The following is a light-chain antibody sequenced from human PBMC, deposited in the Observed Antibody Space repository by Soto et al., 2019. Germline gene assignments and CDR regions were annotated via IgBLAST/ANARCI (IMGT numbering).Light chain of an antibody. CDR3: AAWDDSLSGFYV. Sequence: QSVLTQSPSASGTPGQTVTISCSGSSGTNYVYWYQQLPGTAPKLLIYRNNQRPSGVPHRFSGTKSGTSASLAISGLRSEDEADYYCAAWDDSLSGFYVFGTGTKVTVL. J-gene: IGLJ1*01. CDR2: RNN. CDR1: SGTNY. V-gene: IGLV1-47*01.